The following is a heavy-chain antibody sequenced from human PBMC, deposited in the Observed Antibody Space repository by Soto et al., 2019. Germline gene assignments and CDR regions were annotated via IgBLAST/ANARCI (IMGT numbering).Heavy chain of an antibody. V-gene: IGHV3-48*01. CDR1: GFTFNDYS. Sequence: EVQLVESGGDLVQPGGSLRLSCAASGFTFNDYSMHWVRQAPGKGLEWLSYITVGSSPIYYADSVKGRFTISRDNAKNSLFLKRASLSAEDTAVYYCARDRGGGGFSHWGQGTLVTVSS. CDR2: ITVGSSPI. D-gene: IGHD3-10*01. CDR3: ARDRGGGGFSH. J-gene: IGHJ4*02.